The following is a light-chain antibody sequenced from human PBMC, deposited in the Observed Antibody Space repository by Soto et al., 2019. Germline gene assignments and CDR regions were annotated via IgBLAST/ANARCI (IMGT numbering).Light chain of an antibody. V-gene: IGKV3-15*01. CDR2: TTS. CDR3: QQYNNWPDS. J-gene: IGKJ4*01. Sequence: EIVMEQSPVTLSVSPGQRVTLSCRASQSVGRNLAWYQQKPGQAPRLLIYTTSTRAPGIPARFSGSVSGTEFTLTISSLQSEDSAVYYCQQYNNWPDSFGGGTKVDIK. CDR1: QSVGRN.